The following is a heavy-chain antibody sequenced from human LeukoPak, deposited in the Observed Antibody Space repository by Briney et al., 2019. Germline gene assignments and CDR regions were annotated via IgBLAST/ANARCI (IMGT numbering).Heavy chain of an antibody. CDR1: GGSIRSYY. J-gene: IGHJ4*02. D-gene: IGHD2-2*01. Sequence: PSETLFLTCTDSGGSIRSYYWTWIRQPPWKGLEYIGYVYYSGSTNYNPSLKSRVTISLDMSKNQFSLKLSSVTAADTAVYYCATLLPAAYFHFWGQGTLVTVSS. CDR3: ATLLPAAYFHF. V-gene: IGHV4-59*08. CDR2: VYYSGST.